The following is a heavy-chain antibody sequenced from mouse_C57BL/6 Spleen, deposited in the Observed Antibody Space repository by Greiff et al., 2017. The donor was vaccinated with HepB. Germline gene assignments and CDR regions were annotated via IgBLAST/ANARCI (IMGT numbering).Heavy chain of an antibody. Sequence: EVQLQQSGPELVKPGASVKISCKASGYTFTDYYMNWVKQSHGKSLEWIGDINPNNGGTSYNQKFKGKATLTVDKSSSTAYMELRSLTSEDSAVYYCARDVLFFAYWGQGTLVTVSA. J-gene: IGHJ3*01. V-gene: IGHV1-26*01. CDR2: INPNNGGT. CDR1: GYTFTDYY. CDR3: ARDVLFFAY.